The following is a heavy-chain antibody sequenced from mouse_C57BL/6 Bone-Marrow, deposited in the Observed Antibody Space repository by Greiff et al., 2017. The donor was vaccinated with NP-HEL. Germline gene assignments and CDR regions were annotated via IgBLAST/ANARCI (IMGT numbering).Heavy chain of an antibody. V-gene: IGHV1-7*01. D-gene: IGHD1-1*01. CDR3: ARILLRHYAMDY. CDR1: GYTFTSYW. J-gene: IGHJ4*01. CDR2: INPSSGYT. Sequence: QVQLQQSGAELAKPGASVKLSCKASGYTFTSYWMHWVKQRPGQGLEWIGYINPSSGYTKYNQKVKDKATLTADKSSSTAYMQLSSLTYEDAAVYYCARILLRHYAMDYWGQGTSVTVSS.